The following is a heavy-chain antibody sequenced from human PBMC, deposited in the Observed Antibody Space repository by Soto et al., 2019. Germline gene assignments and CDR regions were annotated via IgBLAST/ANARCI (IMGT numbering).Heavy chain of an antibody. Sequence: QVQLVQSGAEVKKPGSSVKVSCKASGGTFSSYAISWVRQAPGQGLEWMGGIIPIFGTANYAQKFQGRVTITADESTSTASVELSSLRSEDTAVYYCARVPYYYGSGNYSPHYYYYGMDVWGQGTTVTVSS. V-gene: IGHV1-69*01. D-gene: IGHD3-10*01. J-gene: IGHJ6*02. CDR2: IIPIFGTA. CDR1: GGTFSSYA. CDR3: ARVPYYYGSGNYSPHYYYYGMDV.